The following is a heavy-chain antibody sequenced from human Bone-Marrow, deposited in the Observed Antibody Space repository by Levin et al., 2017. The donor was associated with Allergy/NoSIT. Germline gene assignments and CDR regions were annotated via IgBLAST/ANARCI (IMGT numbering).Heavy chain of an antibody. Sequence: ASVKVSCKASGYTFTSYGISWVRQAPGQGLEWMGWISAYNGNTNYAQKLQGRVTMTTDTSTSTAYMELRSLRSDDTAVYYCARELITFGGVIDPSFDYWGQGTLVTVSS. V-gene: IGHV1-18*01. CDR3: ARELITFGGVIDPSFDY. CDR2: ISAYNGNT. D-gene: IGHD3-16*02. J-gene: IGHJ4*02. CDR1: GYTFTSYG.